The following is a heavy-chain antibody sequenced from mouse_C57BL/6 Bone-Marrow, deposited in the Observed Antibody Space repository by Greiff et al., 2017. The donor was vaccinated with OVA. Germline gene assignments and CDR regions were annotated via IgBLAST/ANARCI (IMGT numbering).Heavy chain of an antibody. CDR2: LDPSDSYT. CDR3: ARCPIYYFHGYFDF. V-gene: IGHV1-69*01. J-gene: IGHJ1*03. CDR1: GYTFTSYW. D-gene: IGHD1-1*01. Sequence: QVQLQQPGAELVMPGASVKLSCKASGYTFTSYWMHWVKQRPGQGLEWIGALDPSDSYTNYNQKFKGKSTLTVDKSSSTAYMQLSSLTSEDSAVYYCARCPIYYFHGYFDFWGTGTTVTVSS.